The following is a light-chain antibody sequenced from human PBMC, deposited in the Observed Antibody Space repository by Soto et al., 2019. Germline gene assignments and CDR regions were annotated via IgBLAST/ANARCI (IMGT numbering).Light chain of an antibody. V-gene: IGKV1-9*01. CDR1: QGISSY. CDR2: AAS. Sequence: DIQLTQSPSFLSASVGDRVTITCRASQGISSYLAWYQQKPGKAPKLLIYAASTLQSGVPSRFSGSGSGTEFTLTISSLQPEDFATYSCQQLNSYVTWTFGQGTKVEIK. J-gene: IGKJ1*01. CDR3: QQLNSYVTWT.